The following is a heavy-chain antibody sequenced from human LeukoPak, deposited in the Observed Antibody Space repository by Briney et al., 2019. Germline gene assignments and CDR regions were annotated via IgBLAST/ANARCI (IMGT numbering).Heavy chain of an antibody. CDR1: GFTFSNDW. Sequence: PGGSLRLSCAASGFTFSNDWMQWVRQAPGKGLVWVSRINTDGSTTTYADSVKGRFTISRDNAKNTLYLQMNSLRVEDTAVYYCARDQAEWLVSPEAFDIWGQGTMVTVSS. CDR2: INTDGSTT. J-gene: IGHJ3*02. CDR3: ARDQAEWLVSPEAFDI. V-gene: IGHV3-74*01. D-gene: IGHD6-19*01.